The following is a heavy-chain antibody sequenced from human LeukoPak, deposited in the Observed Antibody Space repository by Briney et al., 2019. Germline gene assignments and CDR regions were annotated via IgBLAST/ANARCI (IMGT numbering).Heavy chain of an antibody. CDR2: ISYDGSNK. J-gene: IGHJ4*02. D-gene: IGHD2-2*01. CDR3: ARAPPQYCSSTSCYAYYFDY. V-gene: IGHV3-30-3*01. CDR1: GFTFSSYA. Sequence: GGSLRLSCAASGFTFSSYAMHWVRHAPGKGLEWVAVISYDGSNKYYADSVKGRFTISRDNSKNTLYLQMNSLRAEDTAVYYCARAPPQYCSSTSCYAYYFDYWGQGTLVTVSS.